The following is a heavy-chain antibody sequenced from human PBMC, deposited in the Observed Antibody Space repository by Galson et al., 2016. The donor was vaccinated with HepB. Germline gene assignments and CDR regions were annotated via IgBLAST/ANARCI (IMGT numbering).Heavy chain of an antibody. J-gene: IGHJ6*02. CDR3: ARADPYYFYGMDV. V-gene: IGHV4-59*01. CDR1: GGSISTYY. Sequence: SETLSLTCTVSGGSISTYYWNWIRQPPGKGLEWIGQIYYSGSTDYNPSLKSRVTISVDTSKNQFSLDLNSLTAADTAVYYCARADPYYFYGMDVWGQGTKVTVSS. CDR2: IYYSGST.